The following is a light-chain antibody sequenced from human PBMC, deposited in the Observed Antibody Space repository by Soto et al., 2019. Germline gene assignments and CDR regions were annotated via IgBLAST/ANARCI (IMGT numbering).Light chain of an antibody. V-gene: IGKV1-39*01. CDR2: AAS. CDR1: QSISTY. Sequence: DIQMTQSPSSLSASVRDRVTITCRASQSISTYLNWYQQRPGKAPRLLIYAASNLQSGVPSRFSGSGSGTDFTLTIGSLQPEDFATYYCQQSAITPRTFGQGTTVEIK. J-gene: IGKJ1*01. CDR3: QQSAITPRT.